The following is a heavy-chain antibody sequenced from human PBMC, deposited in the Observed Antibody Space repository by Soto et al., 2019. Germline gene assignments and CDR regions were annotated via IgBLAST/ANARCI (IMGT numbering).Heavy chain of an antibody. J-gene: IGHJ4*02. V-gene: IGHV3-7*03. CDR1: GFTFSRYW. Sequence: GGSLRLSCAASGFTFSRYWMSWVRQAPGKGLEWAANIKEDGSEKNDVDSVKGRFTISRDNAKNSLYLQMNSLRVEDTAVYYCAKGGHIDYCGQGTLVTVSS. D-gene: IGHD3-16*01. CDR2: IKEDGSEK. CDR3: AKGGHIDY.